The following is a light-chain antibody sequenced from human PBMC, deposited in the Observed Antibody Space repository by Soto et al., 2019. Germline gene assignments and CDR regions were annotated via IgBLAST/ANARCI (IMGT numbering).Light chain of an antibody. J-gene: IGKJ2*01. CDR3: QQYYSTPNT. Sequence: DIVMTQSPDALAVSLGERATINCKSSQNVLYSSNNQNSLAWYQQKPGQPPKLLIYWASTRESGVPDRFSGSGSGTHFTLTISSLQAVDVAVYYCQQYYSTPNTFGQGTKLEIK. CDR2: WAS. V-gene: IGKV4-1*01. CDR1: QNVLYSSNNQNS.